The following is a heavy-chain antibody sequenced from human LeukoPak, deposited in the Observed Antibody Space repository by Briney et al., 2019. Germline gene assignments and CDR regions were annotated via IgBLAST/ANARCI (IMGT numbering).Heavy chain of an antibody. D-gene: IGHD2/OR15-2a*01. CDR3: ARGPTRANSSDY. CDR2: IKQDGSEK. Sequence: GGSLRLSCGASGFAFSSYWMSWVRQAPGKGLEWVAKIKQDGSEKYYVESVKGRFTLSRDNAKNSLYLQMNSLRAEDTAVYYCARGPTRANSSDYWGQGTLVTVSS. CDR1: GFAFSSYW. J-gene: IGHJ4*02. V-gene: IGHV3-7*01.